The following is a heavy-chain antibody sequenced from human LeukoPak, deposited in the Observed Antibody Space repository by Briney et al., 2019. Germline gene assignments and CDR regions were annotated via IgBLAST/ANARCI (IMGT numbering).Heavy chain of an antibody. CDR3: AKGSYYDFWSGYPDY. Sequence: GWSLRLSCAASGFTFSSYWMSWVRQAPGKGLEWVANIKQDGSEKYYVDSVKGRFTISRDNAKNSLYLQMNSLRAEDTAVYYCAKGSYYDFWSGYPDYWGQGTLVTVSS. J-gene: IGHJ4*02. CDR1: GFTFSSYW. D-gene: IGHD3-3*01. CDR2: IKQDGSEK. V-gene: IGHV3-7*01.